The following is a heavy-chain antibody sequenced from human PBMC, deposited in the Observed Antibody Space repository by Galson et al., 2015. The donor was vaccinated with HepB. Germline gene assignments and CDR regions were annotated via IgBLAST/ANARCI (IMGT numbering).Heavy chain of an antibody. CDR2: IWYDGSNK. CDR3: AREGSSGCFDY. CDR1: GFTFSSYG. V-gene: IGHV3-33*08. D-gene: IGHD6-19*01. J-gene: IGHJ4*02. Sequence: SLRLSCAASGFTFSSYGMHWVRQAPGKGLEWVAVIWYDGSNKYYADSVKGRFTISRDNSKNTLYLQMNSLRAEDTAVYYCAREGSSGCFDYWGQGTLVTVSS.